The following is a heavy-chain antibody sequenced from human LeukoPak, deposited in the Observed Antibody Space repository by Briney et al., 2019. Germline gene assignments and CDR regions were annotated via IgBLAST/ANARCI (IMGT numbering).Heavy chain of an antibody. CDR3: ARGHYYDSSGYPPGDFDY. D-gene: IGHD3-22*01. J-gene: IGHJ4*02. CDR1: GGSFSGYY. V-gene: IGHV4-34*01. CDR2: INHSGST. Sequence: SETLSLTCAVYGGSFSGYYWSWLRQPPGKGLEWIGEINHSGSTNYNPSLKSRVTISVDTSKNQFSLKLSSVTAADTAVYYCARGHYYDSSGYPPGDFDYWGQGTLVTVSS.